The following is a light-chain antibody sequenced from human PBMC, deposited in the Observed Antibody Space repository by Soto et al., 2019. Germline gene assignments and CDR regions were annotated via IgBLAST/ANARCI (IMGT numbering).Light chain of an antibody. CDR3: RSYAGSNNLV. CDR1: SSDIGSYNY. J-gene: IGLJ3*02. V-gene: IGLV2-14*01. CDR2: EVR. Sequence: QSALTQPASVSGSPGQSITISCTGTSSDIGSYNYVAWYQQFPGKTPKLIIYEVRNRPSGVSFRFSGSKSGNTASLTISGLQAEDEADYYCRSYAGSNNLVFAGGTKLTVL.